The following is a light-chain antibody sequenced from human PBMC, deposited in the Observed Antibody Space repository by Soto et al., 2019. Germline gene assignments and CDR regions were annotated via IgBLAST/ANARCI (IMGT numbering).Light chain of an antibody. CDR1: QSISSW. CDR2: DAS. Sequence: DIQMTQSPSTLSASVGDRVTIICRASQSISSWLAWYQQKPGKAPKVLIFDASSLKTGVPSRFSGSGSGTEFTLTISNLQPDDFATYYCQQYDSYSSGPFGQGTKVDIK. V-gene: IGKV1-5*02. CDR3: QQYDSYSSGP. J-gene: IGKJ1*01.